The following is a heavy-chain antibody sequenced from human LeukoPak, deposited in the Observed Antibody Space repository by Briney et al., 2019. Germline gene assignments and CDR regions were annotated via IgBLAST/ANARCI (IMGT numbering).Heavy chain of an antibody. V-gene: IGHV4-38-2*02. D-gene: IGHD3-16*01. CDR1: GYSISCGYY. Sequence: SETLSLTCTVSGYSISCGYYWGWIRQPPGKGLEWIGSIYHSGSTYYNPSLKSRVTISVDTSKNQFSLKLSSVTAADTAVYYCARDTWGDYWGQGTLVTVSS. CDR3: ARDTWGDY. CDR2: IYHSGST. J-gene: IGHJ4*02.